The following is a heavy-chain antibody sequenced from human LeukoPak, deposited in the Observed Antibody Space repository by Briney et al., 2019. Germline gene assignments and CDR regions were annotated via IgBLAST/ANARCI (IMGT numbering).Heavy chain of an antibody. CDR2: ISWNSGYI. J-gene: IGHJ4*02. V-gene: IGHV3-9*01. D-gene: IGHD6-19*01. Sequence: GGSLRLSCAAFGFTFDNYAMHWVRQAPGKGLEWLSIISWNSGYIGYADSVKGRFTISRDNAKESLDLQMNSLRAEDTAFYYCAKVRGTYSSGYFFDYWGQGTLVTVSS. CDR1: GFTFDNYA. CDR3: AKVRGTYSSGYFFDY.